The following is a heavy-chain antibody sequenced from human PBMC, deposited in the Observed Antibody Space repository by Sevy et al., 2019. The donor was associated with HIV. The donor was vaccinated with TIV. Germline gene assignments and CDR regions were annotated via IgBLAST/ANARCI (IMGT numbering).Heavy chain of an antibody. Sequence: GGSLRLSCTASGFTFRNAWMTWVRQVPGKGLEWVGRIRNDPDGGTTDYAAPVGGRFTISRDDSKNTMYLQMNSLKSEDTAVYYCCTDIVVQSGYSYDFSTCNPDLPHNGGADVWGQGTTVTVSS. D-gene: IGHD5-12*01. CDR1: GFTFRNAW. J-gene: IGHJ6*02. CDR2: IRNDPDGGTT. V-gene: IGHV3-15*01. CDR3: CTDIVVQSGYSYDFSTCNPDLPHNGGADV.